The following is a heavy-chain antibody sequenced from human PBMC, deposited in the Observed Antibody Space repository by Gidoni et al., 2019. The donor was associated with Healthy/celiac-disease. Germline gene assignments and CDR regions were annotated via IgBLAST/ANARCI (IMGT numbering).Heavy chain of an antibody. V-gene: IGHV4-4*07. CDR1: GGSISSYY. D-gene: IGHD4-17*01. CDR3: ARANYGDHEVDAFDI. Sequence: QVQLQDSGPGLVQPSETLSLTCTVSGGSISSYYWSWVRQPAGKGLEWIGRIYTSGSTNYNPSLKSRVTMSVDTTKNQFSLKLSSVTAADTAVYYCARANYGDHEVDAFDIWGQGTMVTVSS. J-gene: IGHJ3*02. CDR2: IYTSGST.